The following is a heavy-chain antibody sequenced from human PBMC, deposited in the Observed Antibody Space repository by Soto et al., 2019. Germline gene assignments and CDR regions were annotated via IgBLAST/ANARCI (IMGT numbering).Heavy chain of an antibody. CDR1: GFSLTTRGVA. Sequence: QITLKESGPALVRPTQTLTLTCSFSGFSLTTRGVAVGWIRQPPGKALEWLALIFWDDDKWYSPSLRSRLTIAEDTSKNPVVPTMTNMDPVDTATYFCAHRSRGYAYYFDPWGQGTLVTVSS. D-gene: IGHD5-12*01. J-gene: IGHJ4*02. CDR2: IFWDDDK. CDR3: AHRSRGYAYYFDP. V-gene: IGHV2-5*02.